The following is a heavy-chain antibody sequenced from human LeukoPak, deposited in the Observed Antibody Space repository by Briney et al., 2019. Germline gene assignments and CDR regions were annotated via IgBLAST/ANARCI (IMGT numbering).Heavy chain of an antibody. D-gene: IGHD3-10*01. J-gene: IGHJ5*02. V-gene: IGHV1-8*02. CDR3: ARDYYGSFNWFDP. Sequence: GESLKISCKGSGYSFTSYWIGWVRQATGQGLEWMGWMNPNSGNTGYAQKFQGRVTMTRNTSISTAYMELSSLRSEDTAVYYCARDYYGSFNWFDPWGQGTLVTVSS. CDR1: GYSFTSYW. CDR2: MNPNSGNT.